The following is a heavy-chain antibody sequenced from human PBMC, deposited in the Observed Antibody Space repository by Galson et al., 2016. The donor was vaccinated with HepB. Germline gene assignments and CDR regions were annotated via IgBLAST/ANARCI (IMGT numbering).Heavy chain of an antibody. D-gene: IGHD1/OR15-1a*01. J-gene: IGHJ4*02. CDR1: GFTVSNNY. V-gene: IGHV3-53*01. Sequence: SMRPSCAASGFTVSNNYMSWVRKAPWKGLEGVSVIYSGGRKYYTDSAKGRFTISRDSSKNTLYLQMNSLRAEDTAVYYCARHPQNNLWGQGTLDTVSS. CDR2: IYSGGRK. CDR3: ARHPQNNL.